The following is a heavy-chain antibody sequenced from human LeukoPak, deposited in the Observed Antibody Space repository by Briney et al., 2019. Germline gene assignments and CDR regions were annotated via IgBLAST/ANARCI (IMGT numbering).Heavy chain of an antibody. CDR3: ARVQQLGQGFHY. Sequence: SQTLALTCAISGDSVSNNNVAWNWVRQSPSRGLEWRGRTYYRSKWYNDYAVSVKSRITITPDTSKNQVSLQLSSVSLEDTAIYFCARVQQLGQGFHYWGQGTLVTVSS. CDR1: GDSVSNNNVA. D-gene: IGHD6-13*01. CDR2: TYYRSKWYN. V-gene: IGHV6-1*01. J-gene: IGHJ4*02.